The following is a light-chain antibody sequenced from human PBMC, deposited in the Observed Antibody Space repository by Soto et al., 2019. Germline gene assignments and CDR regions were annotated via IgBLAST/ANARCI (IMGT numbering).Light chain of an antibody. CDR1: QTISGW. CDR3: QQYKSSYT. Sequence: DIQMTQSPSTQSASVGDRVTITCRASQTISGWLAWYQQKPGRAPQLLIYDASNLQGGVPSRFSGRESGAEFILTIDSLQPDDVATYYFQQYKSSYTFGQGTKVEIK. J-gene: IGKJ2*01. CDR2: DAS. V-gene: IGKV1-5*01.